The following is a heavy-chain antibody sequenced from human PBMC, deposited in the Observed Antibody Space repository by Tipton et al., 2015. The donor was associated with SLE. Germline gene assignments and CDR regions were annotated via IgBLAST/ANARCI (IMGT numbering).Heavy chain of an antibody. Sequence: TLSLTCTVSGDSISSGGNYWSWIRQPAGKRLEWLGHIFSSGHTTYSPSLKSRVIISEDVSKNQFSLTLSSVTAADTAVYYCARQSFGGSWEFDYWGQGILVTVSS. CDR1: GDSISSGGNY. D-gene: IGHD2-15*01. J-gene: IGHJ4*02. CDR3: ARQSFGGSWEFDY. V-gene: IGHV4-61*09. CDR2: IFSSGHT.